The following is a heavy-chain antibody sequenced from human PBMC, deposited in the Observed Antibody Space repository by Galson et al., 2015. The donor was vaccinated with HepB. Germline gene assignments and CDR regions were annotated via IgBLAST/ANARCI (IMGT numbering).Heavy chain of an antibody. J-gene: IGHJ4*02. D-gene: IGHD2-15*01. CDR3: AKDREEWVAGYYFDY. V-gene: IGHV3-30*18. CDR1: GFIFRSYG. CDR2: TSYDRTNK. Sequence: SLRLSCAASGFIFRSYGMHWVRQAPGKGLEWVSVTSYDRTNKYYGDSVKGRFTISIDNSKNTLYMQMNSLRPEDTAVYYCAKDREEWVAGYYFDYWGQGTLVTVSS.